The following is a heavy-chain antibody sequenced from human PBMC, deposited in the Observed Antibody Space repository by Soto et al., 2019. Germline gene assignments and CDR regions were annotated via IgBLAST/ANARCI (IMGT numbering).Heavy chain of an antibody. CDR2: INSDGSST. CDR1: GFTFSSYW. CDR3: ARLGGIAAAAYYYYYMDV. J-gene: IGHJ6*03. D-gene: IGHD6-13*01. Sequence: PGGSLRLSCAASGFTFSSYWMHWVRQAPGKGLVWVSRINSDGSSTSYADSVKGRFTISRDNAKNTLYLQMNSLRAEDTAVYYCARLGGIAAAAYYYYYMDVWGKGTTVTVSS. V-gene: IGHV3-74*01.